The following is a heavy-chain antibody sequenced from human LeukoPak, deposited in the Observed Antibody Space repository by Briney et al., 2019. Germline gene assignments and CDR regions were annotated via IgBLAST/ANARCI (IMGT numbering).Heavy chain of an antibody. CDR3: ARLGDYSFDY. CDR2: ISSSSSTI. D-gene: IGHD4-17*01. Sequence: GSLRLSCAASGFTFSSYSMNWVRQAPGKGLEWVSYISSSSSTIYYADSVKGRFTISRDNAKNSLYLQMNSLRAEDTAVYYCARLGDYSFDYWGQGTLVTVSS. V-gene: IGHV3-48*04. J-gene: IGHJ4*02. CDR1: GFTFSSYS.